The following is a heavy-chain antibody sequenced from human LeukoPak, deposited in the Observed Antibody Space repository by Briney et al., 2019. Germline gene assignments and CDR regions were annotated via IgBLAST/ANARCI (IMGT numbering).Heavy chain of an antibody. D-gene: IGHD5-18*01. V-gene: IGHV3-30*03. Sequence: GGSLRLSCAASGFTFSSYGMHWVRQAPGKGLEWVAVISYDGSNKYYADSVKGRFTISRDNSKNSLYLQMNSLRAEDTAVYYCARWIQLWSNFDYWGQGTLVTVSS. CDR1: GFTFSSYG. CDR2: ISYDGSNK. J-gene: IGHJ4*02. CDR3: ARWIQLWSNFDY.